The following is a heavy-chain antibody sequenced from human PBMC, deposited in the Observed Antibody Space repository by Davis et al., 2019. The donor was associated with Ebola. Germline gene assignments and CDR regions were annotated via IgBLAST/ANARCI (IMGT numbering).Heavy chain of an antibody. CDR2: IYYSGST. Sequence: PSETLSLTCTVSGGSISSYYWSWIRQPPGKGLEWIGYIYYSGSTNYNPSLKSRVIISVDPSKNQFSLKLSSVNAADTALYYCARVEGYSSGAFDIWGQGTMVTVSS. CDR3: ARVEGYSSGAFDI. V-gene: IGHV4-59*01. J-gene: IGHJ3*02. CDR1: GGSISSYY. D-gene: IGHD6-19*01.